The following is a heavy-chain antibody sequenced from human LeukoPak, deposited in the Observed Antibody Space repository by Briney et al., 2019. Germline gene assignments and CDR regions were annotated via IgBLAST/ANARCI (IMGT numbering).Heavy chain of an antibody. Sequence: ASVKVSFKASGYTFTSYGISWVRQAPGQGLEWMGWISAYNGNTNYAQKLQGRVTMTTDTSTSTAYMELRSLRSDDTAVYYCARGGGSGWSYYYYYYGMDVWGQGTTVTVSS. CDR1: GYTFTSYG. CDR3: ARGGGSGWSYYYYYYGMDV. D-gene: IGHD6-19*01. J-gene: IGHJ6*02. CDR2: ISAYNGNT. V-gene: IGHV1-18*01.